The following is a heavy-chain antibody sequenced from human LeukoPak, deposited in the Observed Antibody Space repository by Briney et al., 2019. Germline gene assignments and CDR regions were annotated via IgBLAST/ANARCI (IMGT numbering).Heavy chain of an antibody. CDR2: IIPIFGTA. V-gene: IGHV1-69*01. J-gene: IGHJ4*02. CDR1: GGTFSSYA. CDR3: ARGGSYYDY. Sequence: ASVKVSCKASGGTFSSYAISWVRQAPGHGLEWMGGIIPIFGTANYARKVQGRVTITADESTSTAYMELSSLRSEDTAVYYCARGGSYYDYWGQGTLVTVSS. D-gene: IGHD3-16*01.